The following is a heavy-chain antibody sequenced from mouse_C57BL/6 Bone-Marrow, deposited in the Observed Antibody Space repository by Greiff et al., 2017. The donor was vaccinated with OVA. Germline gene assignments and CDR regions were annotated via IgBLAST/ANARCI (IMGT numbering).Heavy chain of an antibody. Sequence: EVQLVESGPGLVKPSQSLSLTCSVTGYSITSGYYWNWIRQFPGNKLEWMGYISYDGSNNYNPSLKNRISITRDTSKTQFFLKLNSVTTEDTATYYCARGSSYAMDYWGQGTSVTVSS. V-gene: IGHV3-6*01. CDR3: ARGSSYAMDY. D-gene: IGHD1-1*01. J-gene: IGHJ4*01. CDR1: GYSITSGYY. CDR2: ISYDGSN.